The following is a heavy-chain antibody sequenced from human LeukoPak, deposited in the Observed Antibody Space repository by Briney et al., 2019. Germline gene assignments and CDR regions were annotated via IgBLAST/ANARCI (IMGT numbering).Heavy chain of an antibody. Sequence: ASVKVSCKASGYSFTSYYMHWVRQAPGQGLEWMGFINPSGSSAAYAQKFQGRLTMTRDMFTSTDYMELTSLTSDDAAVYYCARDNSVGETAWWFDPWGQGTLVTVSS. CDR1: GYSFTSYY. V-gene: IGHV1-46*01. J-gene: IGHJ5*02. CDR3: ARDNSVGETAWWFDP. CDR2: INPSGSSA. D-gene: IGHD1-26*01.